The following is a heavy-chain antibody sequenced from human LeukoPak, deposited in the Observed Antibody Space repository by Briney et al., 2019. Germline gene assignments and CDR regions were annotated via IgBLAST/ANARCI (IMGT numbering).Heavy chain of an antibody. D-gene: IGHD3-10*01. CDR2: ISYDGSNK. V-gene: IGHV3-30*04. CDR1: GFTFGSYA. Sequence: PGGSLRLSCAASGFTFGSYAVHWVRQAPGKGLEWVAVISYDGSNKYYADSVRGRFTMSRDNSKNTVYLQMNSLRAEDTAVYYCARVDVRGSGSYRPPFDGMDVWGQGTTVTVSS. CDR3: ARVDVRGSGSYRPPFDGMDV. J-gene: IGHJ6*02.